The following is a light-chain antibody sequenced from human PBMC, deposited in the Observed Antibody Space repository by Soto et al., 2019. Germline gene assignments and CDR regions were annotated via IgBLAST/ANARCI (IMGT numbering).Light chain of an antibody. J-gene: IGLJ1*01. CDR3: TSYTSSSTLYV. CDR1: SSDVGGYNY. V-gene: IGLV2-14*01. CDR2: DVN. Sequence: QSALTQPASVSGSPRQSITISCTGTSSDVGGYNYVSWYQQHPGKAPKLMIYDVNNRPSGVSNRFSGSKSGNTASLTISGLQAEDEADYHCTSYTSSSTLYVFGTGTKVTVL.